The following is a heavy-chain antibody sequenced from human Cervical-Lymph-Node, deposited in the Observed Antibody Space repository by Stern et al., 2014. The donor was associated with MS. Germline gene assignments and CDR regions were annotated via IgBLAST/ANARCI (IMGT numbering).Heavy chain of an antibody. J-gene: IGHJ5*02. V-gene: IGHV1-46*01. Sequence: QVQLVQSGAEVQKPGASVKVSCQASGYTFTSYYMHWVRQPPGQGLEWMGIINPSGGSTSYAQKFQGRVTMTRDTSTSTVYMELSSLRSEDTAVYYCARAGYDILTGYYRNWFDPWGQGTLVTVSS. CDR3: ARAGYDILTGYYRNWFDP. D-gene: IGHD3-9*01. CDR1: GYTFTSYY. CDR2: INPSGGST.